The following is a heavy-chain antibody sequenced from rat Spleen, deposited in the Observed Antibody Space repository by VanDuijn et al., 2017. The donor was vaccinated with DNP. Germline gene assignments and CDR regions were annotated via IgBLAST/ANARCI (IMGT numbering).Heavy chain of an antibody. D-gene: IGHD1-11*01. CDR1: GFTLNNYW. V-gene: IGHV5-31*01. Sequence: EVQLVESGGDPVQPGRSLKLSCVASGFTLNNYWMTWIRQVPGKGLEWVASITNSDDRTFYPDSVKGRFTISRDNAKSTLYLQMDSLRSEDTATYYCTTFEGTNAWGQGTSVTVSS. J-gene: IGHJ4*01. CDR2: ITNSDDRT. CDR3: TTFEGTNA.